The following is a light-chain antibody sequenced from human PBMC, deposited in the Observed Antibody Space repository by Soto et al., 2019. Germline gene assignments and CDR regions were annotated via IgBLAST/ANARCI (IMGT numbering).Light chain of an antibody. CDR1: QSVSTY. CDR3: EQRSNWPPRT. J-gene: IGKJ2*01. Sequence: EIVLTQSPATLYLSPGERATLSCRASQSVSTYLAWYQRKPGQAPRLLIYDASNRATGIPGRFSGSGSGTDFTLTISSLEPEDCAVFYCEQRSNWPPRTLGQGPKLEIK. CDR2: DAS. V-gene: IGKV3-11*01.